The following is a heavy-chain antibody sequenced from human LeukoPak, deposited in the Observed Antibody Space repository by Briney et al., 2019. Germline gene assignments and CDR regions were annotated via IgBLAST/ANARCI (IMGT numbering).Heavy chain of an antibody. CDR2: ITSDEGGT. Sequence: GGSLRLSCSASGFTFSYYAMHWVRQAPGKGLEYVSSITSDEGGTYYADSAKGRSTISRDNSKNTPYLQMSSLRTEDTAVYSCVRNYGYCSSTSCYVFDYWGQGTLVTVSS. D-gene: IGHD2-2*01. CDR3: VRNYGYCSSTSCYVFDY. J-gene: IGHJ4*02. CDR1: GFTFSYYA. V-gene: IGHV3-64D*09.